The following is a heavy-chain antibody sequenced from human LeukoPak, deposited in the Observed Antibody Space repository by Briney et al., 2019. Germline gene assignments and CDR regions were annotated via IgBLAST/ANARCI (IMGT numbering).Heavy chain of an antibody. Sequence: PSETLSLTGTVSGVSISSYYWSWIRQRAGKGLEWIGRIHTSGSTNYNPSLKSRVTMSVDTSKNQFSLKLSSVTAADTAVYYCSSKIAAAGTQYFDYWGQGTLVTVSS. CDR2: IHTSGST. V-gene: IGHV4-4*07. J-gene: IGHJ4*02. D-gene: IGHD6-13*01. CDR3: SSKIAAAGTQYFDY. CDR1: GVSISSYY.